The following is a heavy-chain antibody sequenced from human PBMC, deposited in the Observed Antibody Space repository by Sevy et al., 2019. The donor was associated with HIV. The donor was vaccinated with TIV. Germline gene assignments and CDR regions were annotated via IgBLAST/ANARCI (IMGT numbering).Heavy chain of an antibody. CDR1: GFSFSNYW. CDR3: ARDCNSATCLWGLDV. V-gene: IGHV3-7*03. Sequence: GGSLRLSCAASGFSFSNYWMTWVRQAPGKGLEWVANIKRDGSEKYYVPSVKGRFTISRDNAKKSLYLQMNSLTVDDTAVYYCARDCNSATCLWGLDVWGQGTTVTVSS. J-gene: IGHJ6*02. D-gene: IGHD1-26*01. CDR2: IKRDGSEK.